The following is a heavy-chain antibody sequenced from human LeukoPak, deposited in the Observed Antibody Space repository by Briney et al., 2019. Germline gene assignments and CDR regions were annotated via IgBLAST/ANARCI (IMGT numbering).Heavy chain of an antibody. CDR1: GGSISNYY. D-gene: IGHD5-12*01. Sequence: PSETLSLTCTVSGGSISNYYWTWIRQPPGKGLEWIGYIYYSGSTNYNPSLKGRVTISVDTSKNQFSLKLNSVTAADTAVYYCARHSSAGYDRRAFDIWGQGTMVTVSS. CDR3: ARHSSAGYDRRAFDI. V-gene: IGHV4-59*08. J-gene: IGHJ3*02. CDR2: IYYSGST.